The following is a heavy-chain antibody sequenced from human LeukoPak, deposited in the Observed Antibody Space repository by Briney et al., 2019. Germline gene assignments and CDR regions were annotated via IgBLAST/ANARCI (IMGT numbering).Heavy chain of an antibody. CDR1: GGSFSGYY. CDR2: INHSGST. D-gene: IGHD1-7*01. CDR3: ARGGGQELYYFDY. J-gene: IGHJ4*02. V-gene: IGHV4-34*01. Sequence: NSSETLSLTCAVYGGSFSGYYWSWIRQPPGKGLEWIGEINHSGSTNYNPSLKSRVTISVDTSKNQFSLKLSSVTAADTAVYYCARGGGQELYYFDYWGQGTLVTVSS.